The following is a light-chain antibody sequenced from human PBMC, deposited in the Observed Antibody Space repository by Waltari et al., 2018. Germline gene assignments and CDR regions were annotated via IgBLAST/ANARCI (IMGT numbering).Light chain of an antibody. CDR3: QHHVRLPAT. CDR1: QNIGNY. CDR2: GAS. J-gene: IGKJ1*01. Sequence: IVLTQSPGTLSLSPGGRPTLSCRASQNIGNYLAWYQQKPGQAPRLLIYGASSRAAGIPDRFSGSGSGADFTLTISRLEPEDFAVYYCQHHVRLPATFGQGTKV. V-gene: IGKV3-20*01.